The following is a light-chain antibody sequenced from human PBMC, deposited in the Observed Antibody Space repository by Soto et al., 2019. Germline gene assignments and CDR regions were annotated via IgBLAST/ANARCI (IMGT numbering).Light chain of an antibody. CDR1: QSVTSN. V-gene: IGKV3-15*01. CDR3: QQYNGWPPWT. Sequence: EIVMTQSPATLSVSPGERATLSCRASQSVTSNLAWYQQKPGQAPRLLIYGASTRATGIPDRFSGSGSGTEFTLTISGLQSEDFAVYFCQQYNGWPPWTFGQGTKVRIK. J-gene: IGKJ1*01. CDR2: GAS.